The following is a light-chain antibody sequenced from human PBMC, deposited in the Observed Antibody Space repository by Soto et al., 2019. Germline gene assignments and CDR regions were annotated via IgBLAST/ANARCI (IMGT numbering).Light chain of an antibody. J-gene: IGKJ1*01. CDR1: QYISSW. CDR3: QHYNSYSEA. Sequence: INMPQPPSTLSGSVGDRVTIAFRASQYISSWLAWYQQKPGKAPKLLIYKASTLKSGVPSRFSGSGSGTEFTLTISSLQPDDFATYYCQHYNSYSEAFGQGTKVDIK. CDR2: KAS. V-gene: IGKV1-5*03.